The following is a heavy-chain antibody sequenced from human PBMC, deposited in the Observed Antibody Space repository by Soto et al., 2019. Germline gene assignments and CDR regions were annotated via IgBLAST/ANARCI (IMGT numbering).Heavy chain of an antibody. V-gene: IGHV4-39*01. CDR2: IYYSGIT. J-gene: IGHJ4*02. CDR1: GVSISNSSYY. Sequence: QLQLQESGPGLVKPSETLSLTCTVSGVSISNSSYYWGWIRRPPGKGMEGIGTIYYSGITYYNPSLKSRVTIPVDTSKNQFSLKLSSVTAADTAVYYCARHGSNWGQGTLVTVSS. CDR3: ARHGSN.